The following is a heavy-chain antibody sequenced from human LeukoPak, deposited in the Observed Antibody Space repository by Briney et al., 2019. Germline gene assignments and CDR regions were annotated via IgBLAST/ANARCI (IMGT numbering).Heavy chain of an antibody. CDR1: GFTFSDYY. Sequence: GGSLRLSCAASGFTFSDYYMSWIRQAPGKGLEWVSYISSSGSTIYYADSVKGRFTISRDNAKNSLYLQMNSLRAEDTAVYYCARTEGRGKRITIFGGRRYYYYGMDVWGQGTTVTVSS. D-gene: IGHD3-3*01. V-gene: IGHV3-11*01. CDR3: ARTEGRGKRITIFGGRRYYYYGMDV. CDR2: ISSSGSTI. J-gene: IGHJ6*02.